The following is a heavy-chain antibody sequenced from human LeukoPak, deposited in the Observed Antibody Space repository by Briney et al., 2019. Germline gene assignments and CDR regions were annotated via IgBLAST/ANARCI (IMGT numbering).Heavy chain of an antibody. CDR1: GFTFSSYS. D-gene: IGHD6-19*01. CDR2: ISYSSSYI. J-gene: IGHJ4*02. V-gene: IGHV3-21*01. CDR3: ARTPSRTVTGTANFDS. Sequence: GGSLRLSCAASGFTFSSYSMNWVRQAPGKGLEWVSSISYSSSYIYYADSVKGRFTISRDNAKNSLYLQMNSLRVEDTAVYYCARTPSRTVTGTANFDSWGQGTLVTVSS.